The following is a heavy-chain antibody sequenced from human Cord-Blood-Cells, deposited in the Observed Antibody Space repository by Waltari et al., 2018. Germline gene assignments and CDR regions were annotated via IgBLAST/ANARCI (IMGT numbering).Heavy chain of an antibody. J-gene: IGHJ4*02. D-gene: IGHD3-16*01. CDR2: IKQDGSEK. CDR1: VFAFRCYW. Sequence: EVQLVGSGVGLVQPAGFVGPACAASVFAFRCYWLSMLRQAPGKGLEWVANIKQDGSEKYYVDSVKGRFTISRDNAKNSLYLQMNSLRAEDTAVYYCAREGVVGGGFDYWGQGTLVTVSS. CDR3: AREGVVGGGFDY. V-gene: IGHV3-7*01.